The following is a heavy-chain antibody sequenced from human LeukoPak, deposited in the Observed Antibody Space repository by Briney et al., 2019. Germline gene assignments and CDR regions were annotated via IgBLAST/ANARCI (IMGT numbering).Heavy chain of an antibody. CDR3: VRGRDYVGVAASLDL. CDR2: ISWNSGSI. V-gene: IGHV3-9*01. J-gene: IGHJ5*02. Sequence: PGGSLRLSCAASGFTFDDYAMHWVRQAPGKGLEWVSGISWNSGSIGYADSVKGRFTISRDDAKNSLSLQMNNLRAEDTALYYCVRGRDYVGVAASLDLWGRGTLVTVS. CDR1: GFTFDDYA. D-gene: IGHD4-17*01.